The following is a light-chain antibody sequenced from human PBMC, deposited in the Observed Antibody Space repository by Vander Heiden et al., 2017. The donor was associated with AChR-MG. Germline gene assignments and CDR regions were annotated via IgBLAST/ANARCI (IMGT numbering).Light chain of an antibody. J-gene: IGKJ1*01. Sequence: EIVLTQSPATLSVSPGERATLSCRASQSVSSNLAWYQQKPGQAPRLLIYGASTRATGIPARFSGSGCGTEFTLTISSRQSEDFAVYYCQQHKNWPPWTFGQRTKVEIK. CDR3: QQHKNWPPWT. CDR2: GAS. CDR1: QSVSSN. V-gene: IGKV3-15*01.